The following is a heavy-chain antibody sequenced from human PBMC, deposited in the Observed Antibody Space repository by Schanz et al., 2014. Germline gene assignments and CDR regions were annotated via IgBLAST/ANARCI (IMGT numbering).Heavy chain of an antibody. CDR1: GFTVSKNY. Sequence: DVQLLESGGGLVQPGESLRLSCAASGFTVSKNYMSWVRQAPGKGLEWVSIITGSGATYYADSVKGRFTISRDNSKNTVNLQMNSLRAEDTAVYYCAKEKEEVAADGSFFDYWGQGTLVTVSS. CDR2: ITGSGAT. V-gene: IGHV3-66*02. J-gene: IGHJ4*02. CDR3: AKEKEEVAADGSFFDY. D-gene: IGHD6-13*01.